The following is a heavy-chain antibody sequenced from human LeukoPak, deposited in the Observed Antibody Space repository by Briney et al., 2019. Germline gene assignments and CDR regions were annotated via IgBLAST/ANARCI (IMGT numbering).Heavy chain of an antibody. CDR1: GYSISSGYY. D-gene: IGHD5-18*01. J-gene: IGHJ4*02. CDR2: IYHSGST. V-gene: IGHV4-38-2*01. Sequence: SETLSLTCAVSGYSISSGYYWGWIRQPPGKGLEWIGSIYHSGSTYYNPSLKSRATISVDTSKNQFSQKLSSVTAADTAVYYCARPLDEGYSYGFDYWGQGTLVTVSS. CDR3: ARPLDEGYSYGFDY.